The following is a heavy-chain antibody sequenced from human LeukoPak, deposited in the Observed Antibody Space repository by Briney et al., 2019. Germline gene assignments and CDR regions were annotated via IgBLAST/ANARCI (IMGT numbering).Heavy chain of an antibody. CDR2: ISAYNGNT. CDR1: GYTFTSYG. D-gene: IGHD3-3*01. CDR3: ARYYDFWSGYSYPLFYYYGMDV. V-gene: IGHV1-18*01. Sequence: ASVKVSCKASGYTFTSYGISWVRQAPGQGLEWMGWISAYNGNTNYAQKLQGRVTMTTDASTSTAYMELRSLRSDDTAVYYCARYYDFWSGYSYPLFYYYGMDVWGQGTTVTVSS. J-gene: IGHJ6*02.